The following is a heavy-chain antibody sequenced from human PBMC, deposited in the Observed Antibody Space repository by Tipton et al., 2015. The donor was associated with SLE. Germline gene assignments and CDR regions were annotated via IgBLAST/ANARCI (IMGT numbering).Heavy chain of an antibody. V-gene: IGHV6-1*01. CDR1: GDSVSTNSVA. Sequence: GLVKPSQTLSLTCAISGDSVSTNSVAWNWIRQSPSRGLEWLGRTYYRSKWYNDYAVSAKSRLTINPDTSKNHFSLQLSSVTPEDTAVYFCAREGGYSSSSNRYWCDQWGQGTLVTVSS. CDR3: AREGGYSSSSNRYWCDQ. D-gene: IGHD6-6*01. CDR2: TYYRSKWYN. J-gene: IGHJ5*02.